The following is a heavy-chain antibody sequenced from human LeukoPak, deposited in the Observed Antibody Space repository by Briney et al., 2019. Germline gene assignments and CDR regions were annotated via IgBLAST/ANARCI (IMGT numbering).Heavy chain of an antibody. Sequence: SETLSLTCTVSGGSISSYYWSWIRQPPGKGLEWIGYIYYSGSTNYNPSLKSRVTISVDTSKNQFSLKLSSVTAADTAVYYCARNGRGCSSTSCYNWYFDLWGRGTLVTVSS. V-gene: IGHV4-59*08. D-gene: IGHD2-2*02. CDR1: GGSISSYY. CDR2: IYYSGST. J-gene: IGHJ2*01. CDR3: ARNGRGCSSTSCYNWYFDL.